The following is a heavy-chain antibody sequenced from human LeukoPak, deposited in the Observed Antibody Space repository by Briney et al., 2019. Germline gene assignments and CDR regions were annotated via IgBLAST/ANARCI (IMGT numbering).Heavy chain of an antibody. CDR3: AKDRGYSYGHRNWFDP. CDR2: ISGSGGST. V-gene: IGHV3-23*01. J-gene: IGHJ5*02. CDR1: GFTFSSYA. Sequence: GGSLRLSCAASGFTFSSYAMSWVRQAPGKGLEWVSAISGSGGSTYYADSVKGRFTIPRDNSKNTLYLQMNSLRAEDTAVYYCAKDRGYSYGHRNWFDPWGQGTLVTVSS. D-gene: IGHD5-18*01.